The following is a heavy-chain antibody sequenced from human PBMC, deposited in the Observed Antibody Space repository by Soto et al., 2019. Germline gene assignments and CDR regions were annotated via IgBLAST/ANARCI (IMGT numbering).Heavy chain of an antibody. CDR2: IYPGDSDT. CDR1: GYSFTSYW. D-gene: IGHD2-15*01. V-gene: IGHV5-51*01. Sequence: GESLKICCKGSGYSFTSYWIGWVRQMPGKGLEWMGIIYPGDSDTRYSPSFQGQVTISADKSISAAYLQWSSLKASDTAMYYCAATPVVAATYYGMDVWGQGTTVTVSS. CDR3: AATPVVAATYYGMDV. J-gene: IGHJ6*02.